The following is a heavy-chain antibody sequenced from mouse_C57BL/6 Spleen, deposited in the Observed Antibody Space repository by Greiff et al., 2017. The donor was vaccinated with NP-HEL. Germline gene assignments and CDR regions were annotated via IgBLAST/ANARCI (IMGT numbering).Heavy chain of an antibody. CDR1: GYTFTSYW. CDR3: ARSRSSSPFYY. J-gene: IGHJ2*01. V-gene: IGHV1-69*01. D-gene: IGHD1-1*01. Sequence: VQLQQSGAELVMPGASVKLSCKASGYTFTSYWMHWVKQRPGQGLEWIGEIDPSDSYTNYNQKFKGKSTLTVDKSSSTAYMQLSSLTSEDSAVYSCARSRSSSPFYYGGQGTTLTVSS. CDR2: IDPSDSYT.